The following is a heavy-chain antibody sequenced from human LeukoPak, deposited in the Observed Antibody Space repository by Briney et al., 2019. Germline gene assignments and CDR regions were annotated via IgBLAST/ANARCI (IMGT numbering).Heavy chain of an antibody. CDR2: IYYSGST. CDR3: ARGDYYDSSGYSYDAFDI. D-gene: IGHD3-22*01. Sequence: SETLSLTCTVSGGSISSYYWSWIRQPPGKGLEWIGYIYYSGSTNYNPSLKSRVTISVDTSKNQFSLKLSSVTAADTAVYYCARGDYYDSSGYSYDAFDIWGQGTMVTVSS. J-gene: IGHJ3*02. CDR1: GGSISSYY. V-gene: IGHV4-59*12.